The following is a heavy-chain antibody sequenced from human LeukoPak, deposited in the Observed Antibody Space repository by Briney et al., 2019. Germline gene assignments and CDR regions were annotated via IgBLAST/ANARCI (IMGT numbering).Heavy chain of an antibody. Sequence: GGSLRLSCAASGFTFSSYAMSWVRQAPGKGLEWVSAISGSGGSTYYADSVKGRFTISRDNSKNTPYLQMNSLRAEDTAVYYCAKDYYYDSSGFDYWGQGTLVTVSS. D-gene: IGHD3-22*01. J-gene: IGHJ4*02. V-gene: IGHV3-23*01. CDR1: GFTFSSYA. CDR3: AKDYYYDSSGFDY. CDR2: ISGSGGST.